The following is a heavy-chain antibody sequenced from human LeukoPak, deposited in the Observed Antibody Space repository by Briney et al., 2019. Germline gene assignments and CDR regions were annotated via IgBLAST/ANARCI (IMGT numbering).Heavy chain of an antibody. CDR2: ISGSGGST. V-gene: IGHV3-23*01. Sequence: GGSLRLSCAASGFTFSSYAMSWVRQAPGKGLEWVSAISGSGGSTYYADSVKGRFTISRDNSKNTLYLQMNSLRAEDTAVYYCAELRDYYGSGSYFDYWGQGTLVTVSS. J-gene: IGHJ4*02. D-gene: IGHD3-10*01. CDR1: GFTFSSYA. CDR3: AELRDYYGSGSYFDY.